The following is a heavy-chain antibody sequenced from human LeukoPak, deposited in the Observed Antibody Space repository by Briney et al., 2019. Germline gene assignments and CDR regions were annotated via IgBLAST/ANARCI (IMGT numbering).Heavy chain of an antibody. CDR3: ARGADYYDSSGYSAFWFDP. J-gene: IGHJ5*02. V-gene: IGHV4-39*07. Sequence: SETLCLTCTVSGGSISSSSYYWGWIRQPPGKGLEWIGRIYYSGSTYYNPSLKSRVTISVDTSKNQFSLKLSSVTAADTAVYYCARGADYYDSSGYSAFWFDPWGQGTLVTVSS. CDR2: IYYSGST. D-gene: IGHD3-22*01. CDR1: GGSISSSSYY.